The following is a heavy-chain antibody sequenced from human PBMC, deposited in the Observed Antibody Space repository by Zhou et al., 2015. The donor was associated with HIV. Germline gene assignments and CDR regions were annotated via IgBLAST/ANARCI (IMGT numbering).Heavy chain of an antibody. CDR3: ASIVGAPWAFDI. CDR1: GFTFSSYS. V-gene: IGHV3-33*08. J-gene: IGHJ3*02. CDR2: IWHDGTNA. D-gene: IGHD1-26*01. Sequence: VQLVESGGGLVKPGGSLRLSCAASGFTFSSYSMNWVRQAPGKGLEWVAGIWHDGTNAHYADFVKGRFTISRDNSNNTLFLQMNSLRAEDTAVYYCASIVGAPWAFDIWGQGTMVTVSS.